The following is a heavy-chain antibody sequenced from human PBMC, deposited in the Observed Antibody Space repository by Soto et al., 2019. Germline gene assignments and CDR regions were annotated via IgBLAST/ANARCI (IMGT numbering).Heavy chain of an antibody. D-gene: IGHD6-19*01. Sequence: GGSLRLSCAASGFTFSSYGMHWVRQAPGKGLEWVAVILYDGSKKYYADSVKGRFTIYRDNSKNTLYLQMSSLRAEDTALYYCVKDGSSGWPYFDDMDVWGQGTTVTVYS. CDR1: GFTFSSYG. V-gene: IGHV3-30*18. CDR3: VKDGSSGWPYFDDMDV. J-gene: IGHJ6*02. CDR2: ILYDGSKK.